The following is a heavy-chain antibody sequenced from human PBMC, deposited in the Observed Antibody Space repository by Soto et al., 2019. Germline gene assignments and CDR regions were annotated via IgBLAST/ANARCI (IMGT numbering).Heavy chain of an antibody. V-gene: IGHV1-2*02. J-gene: IGHJ5*02. CDR3: ARHYYDSSGYYLNNWFDP. CDR1: GYTFTGYY. D-gene: IGHD3-22*01. Sequence: RASVKVSCKASGYTFTGYYMHWVRQAPGQGLEWMGWINPNSGGTNYAQKFQGRVTMTRDTSISTAYMELSRLRSDDTAVYYCARHYYDSSGYYLNNWFDPWGQGTLVTVSS. CDR2: INPNSGGT.